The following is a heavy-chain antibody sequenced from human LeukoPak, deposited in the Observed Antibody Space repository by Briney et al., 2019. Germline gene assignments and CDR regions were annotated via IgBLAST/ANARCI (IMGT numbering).Heavy chain of an antibody. CDR1: GASISGYY. Sequence: SETPSLTCTVSGASISGYYWNWIRQSPGKGLEWIAFIYDTGSSNYNTSLRSRVTISVDTSKNQFSLMLKSVTAADTAVYYCAGNRNALGDVNWLDPWGQGTLVTVSS. CDR3: AGNRNALGDVNWLDP. V-gene: IGHV4-59*01. J-gene: IGHJ5*02. D-gene: IGHD3-16*01. CDR2: IYDTGSS.